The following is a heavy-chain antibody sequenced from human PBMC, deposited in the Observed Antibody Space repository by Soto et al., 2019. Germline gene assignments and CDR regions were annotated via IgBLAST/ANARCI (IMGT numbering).Heavy chain of an antibody. J-gene: IGHJ4*02. Sequence: SVKVSCKASRYTFTCYYMYWVRQAPEQGLEWMGRSNPNGGNTSYAQKLQGRVTMTTDTSTSTAYMEPRSLRSDDTAVYYCARDIPVRGDKARNGYWGQGTLVTVSS. CDR1: RYTFTCYY. D-gene: IGHD3-10*01. CDR3: ARDIPVRGDKARNGY. CDR2: SNPNGGNT. V-gene: IGHV1-46*01.